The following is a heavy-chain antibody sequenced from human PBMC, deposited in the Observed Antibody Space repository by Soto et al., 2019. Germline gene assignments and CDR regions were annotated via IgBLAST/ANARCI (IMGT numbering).Heavy chain of an antibody. Sequence: GGSLRLSCAASGFTFSSYSMNWVRQAPGKGLEWVSYISSSSTIYYADSVKGRFTISRDNAKNSLYLQMNSLRDEDTAVYYCARVRAGPPDYWGQGTLVTVSS. CDR1: GFTFSSYS. CDR2: ISSSSTI. D-gene: IGHD6-13*01. J-gene: IGHJ4*02. V-gene: IGHV3-48*02. CDR3: ARVRAGPPDY.